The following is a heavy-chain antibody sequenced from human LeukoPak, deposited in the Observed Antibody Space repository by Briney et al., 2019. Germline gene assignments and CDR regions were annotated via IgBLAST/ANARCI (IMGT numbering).Heavy chain of an antibody. Sequence: SVKVSCKASGYTFTSYDINWVRQAPGQGLEWMGGIIPIFGTANYAQKFQGRVTITADESTSTAYMELSSLRSEDTAVYYCARVAMGRGVAYLGFDPWGQGTLVTVSS. CDR1: GYTFTSYD. CDR3: ARVAMGRGVAYLGFDP. J-gene: IGHJ5*02. V-gene: IGHV1-69*13. CDR2: IIPIFGTA. D-gene: IGHD3-10*01.